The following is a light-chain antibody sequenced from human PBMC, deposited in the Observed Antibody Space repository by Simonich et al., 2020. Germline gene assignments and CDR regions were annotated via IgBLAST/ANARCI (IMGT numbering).Light chain of an antibody. CDR1: SSDVGGYNY. CDR3: SSYTSSSTWV. Sequence: QSALTQPASVSGSPGQSITISCTGTSSDVGGYNYVSWYQQHPGKAPKLMIYDVSKRPSGVSTRFSGSKSGNTASLTISGRQAEDDADYYCSSYTSSSTWVFGGGTKLTVL. CDR2: DVS. V-gene: IGLV2-14*01. J-gene: IGLJ3*02.